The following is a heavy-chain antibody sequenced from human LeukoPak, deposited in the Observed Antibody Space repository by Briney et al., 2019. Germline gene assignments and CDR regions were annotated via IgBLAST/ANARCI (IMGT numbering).Heavy chain of an antibody. V-gene: IGHV3-11*03. CDR1: GFIFSDYY. J-gene: IGHJ5*02. CDR2: IDGSSSRT. D-gene: IGHD4-11*01. Sequence: GGSLRLSCAASGFIFSDYYMSWMRQAQGQGLEWLSYIDGSSSRTNYADSVKGRFTISRDNVKNSLYLQMNCLRAEDTAVYFCARRGTDYCTPSSCHPNWFAPWGQGTQVSVS. CDR3: ARRGTDYCTPSSCHPNWFAP.